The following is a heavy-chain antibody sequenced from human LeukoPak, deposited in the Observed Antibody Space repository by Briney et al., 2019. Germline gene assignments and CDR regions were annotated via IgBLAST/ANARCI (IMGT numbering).Heavy chain of an antibody. CDR3: TRGQRFFSWFDP. CDR2: MNPNSGNR. Sequence: GASVKVSCKASGYTFTSYAFRWVRQATGQGLEWMGWMNPNSGNRGYAQKFQGRLTITRNTSISTAYMELSSLRSEDTAMYYCTRGQRFFSWFDPWGQGTLVTVSS. D-gene: IGHD3-3*01. CDR1: GYTFTSYA. J-gene: IGHJ5*02. V-gene: IGHV1-8*03.